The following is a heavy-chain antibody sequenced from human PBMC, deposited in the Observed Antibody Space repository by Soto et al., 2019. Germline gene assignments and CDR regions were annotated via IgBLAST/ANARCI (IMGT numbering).Heavy chain of an antibody. D-gene: IGHD3-3*01. J-gene: IGHJ5*02. CDR3: AIHYDFWSGYSSNWFDP. Sequence: SVKVSCKASGGTFSSYAISWVRQAPGQGLEWMGGIIPIFGTANYAQKFQGRVTITADESTSTAYMELSSLRSEDTAVYYCAIHYDFWSGYSSNWFDPWGQGTLVTVSS. CDR2: IIPIFGTA. CDR1: GGTFSSYA. V-gene: IGHV1-69*13.